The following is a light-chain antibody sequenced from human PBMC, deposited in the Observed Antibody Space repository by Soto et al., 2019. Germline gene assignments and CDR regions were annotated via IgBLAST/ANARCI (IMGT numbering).Light chain of an antibody. V-gene: IGKV4-1*01. Sequence: DIVMTQSPDSLAVSLGERATINCKSSQSVLYSSNNKNYLVWYQQKPGQPPKLLIYWASTRESGVPDRFNGSASGTDFSLPISSLQAEDVAVYYCQQYYSTPRTFGQGTKVEIK. CDR1: QSVLYSSNNKNY. CDR2: WAS. CDR3: QQYYSTPRT. J-gene: IGKJ1*01.